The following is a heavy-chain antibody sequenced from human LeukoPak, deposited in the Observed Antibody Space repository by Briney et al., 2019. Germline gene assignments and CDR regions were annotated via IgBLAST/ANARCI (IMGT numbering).Heavy chain of an antibody. D-gene: IGHD3-16*01. V-gene: IGHV3-23*01. CDR3: AKHYDYVWGSYPPGADYGMDV. CDR2: ISGSGGST. CDR1: GFTFSSYA. Sequence: GASLRLSCAASGFTFSSYAMSWVRQAPGKGLEWVSAISGSGGSTYYADSVKGRFTISRDNSKNTLYLQMNSLRAEDTAVYYCAKHYDYVWGSYPPGADYGMDVWGQGTTVTVSS. J-gene: IGHJ6*02.